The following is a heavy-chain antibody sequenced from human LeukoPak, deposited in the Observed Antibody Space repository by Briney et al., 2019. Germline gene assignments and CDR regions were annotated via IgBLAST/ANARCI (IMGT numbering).Heavy chain of an antibody. D-gene: IGHD6-6*01. CDR2: INHSGST. J-gene: IGHJ6*03. CDR1: GGSFSGYY. V-gene: IGHV4-34*01. CDR3: ARGRSIAARWYYYYMDV. Sequence: SETLSLTCAVYGGSFSGYYWSWIRQPPGKGLEWIGEINHSGSTNYNPSLKSRVTISVDTSKNQLSLKLSSVTSADTAVYYCARGRSIAARWYYYYMDVWGKGTTVTVSS.